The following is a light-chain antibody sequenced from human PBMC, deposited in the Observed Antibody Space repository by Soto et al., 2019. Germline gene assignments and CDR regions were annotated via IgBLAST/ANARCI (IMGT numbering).Light chain of an antibody. CDR3: QQYGSSPGT. CDR2: GAS. J-gene: IGKJ1*01. V-gene: IGKV3-20*01. Sequence: EIVLTQSPGTLSLSPGERATLSCRASPSVTSRYLAWYQQKPGQAPRLLVFGASSRDTGIPDRFSGSGSGTDFTLTISRLESEDFAVYYCQQYGSSPGTFGQGTKVDIK. CDR1: PSVTSRY.